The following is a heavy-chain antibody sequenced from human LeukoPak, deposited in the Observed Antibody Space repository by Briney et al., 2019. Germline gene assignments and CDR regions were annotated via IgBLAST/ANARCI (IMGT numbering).Heavy chain of an antibody. CDR2: LSGSAYST. CDR1: GFTFSSYA. CDR3: AKDSVGATVHYFDY. Sequence: PGGSLRLSCAASGFTFSSYAMSWVRQAPGKGLEWVSTLSGSAYSTYYVDSVKGRFTISRDNSKNTLFLQMNSLRAEDTAIYYCAKDSVGATVHYFDYWGQGTLVTVSS. D-gene: IGHD1-26*01. V-gene: IGHV3-23*01. J-gene: IGHJ4*02.